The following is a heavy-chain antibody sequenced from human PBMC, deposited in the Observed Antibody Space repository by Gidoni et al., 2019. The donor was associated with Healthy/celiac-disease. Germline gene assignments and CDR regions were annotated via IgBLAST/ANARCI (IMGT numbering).Heavy chain of an antibody. Sequence: QVQLQELGPGLVKPSQTLSLTCTVSGGAISSGSYYWRWIRQPAGKGLEWIGRIYTSGSTNYNPSLKSRVTISVDTSKNQFSLKLSSVTAADTAVYYCARDSSSWRRGESDPWGQGTLVTVSS. CDR3: ARDSSSWRRGESDP. CDR1: GGAISSGSYY. CDR2: IYTSGST. V-gene: IGHV4-61*02. J-gene: IGHJ5*02. D-gene: IGHD6-13*01.